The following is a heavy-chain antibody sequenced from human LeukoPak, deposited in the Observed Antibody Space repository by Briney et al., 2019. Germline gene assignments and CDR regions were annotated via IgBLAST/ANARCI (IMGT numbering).Heavy chain of an antibody. D-gene: IGHD1-26*01. V-gene: IGHV4-39*01. J-gene: IGHJ5*02. Sequence: SATLSLTSSVAAVSISSSSYYWGWIRQPPGKGLEWIGSVYYRGNTYYNPSLKSPVTISVDTSKNQFSLNLSSVTPADTAVYYCARHGLVGGNSRPESNWFGPWGQGTLVTVSS. CDR2: VYYRGNT. CDR1: AVSISSSSYY. CDR3: ARHGLVGGNSRPESNWFGP.